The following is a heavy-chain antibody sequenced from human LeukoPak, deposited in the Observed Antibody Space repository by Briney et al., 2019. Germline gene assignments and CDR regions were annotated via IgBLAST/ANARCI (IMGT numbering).Heavy chain of an antibody. CDR3: AREMRSYDSSGYYSFDY. V-gene: IGHV3-30-3*01. D-gene: IGHD3-22*01. J-gene: IGHJ4*02. Sequence: GGSLRLSCAASGFTFSSYAMHWVRQAPGKGLEWVAVISYDGSNKYYADSVKGRFTISRDNAKNSLYLQMNSLRAEDTAVYYCAREMRSYDSSGYYSFDYWGQGTLVTVSS. CDR1: GFTFSSYA. CDR2: ISYDGSNK.